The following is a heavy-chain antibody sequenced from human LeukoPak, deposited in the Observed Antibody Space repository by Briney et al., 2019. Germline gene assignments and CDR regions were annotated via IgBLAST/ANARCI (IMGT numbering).Heavy chain of an antibody. Sequence: SETLSLTCTVSGGSIGSGGYWWSWVRQHPGKGLGWIGNIYYSGTAYYTPSLRSRVTISMDTSKNQFSLHLNSVNPEDTAVYYCVRAGDHLTYGGVDIWGLGTMVTVSS. CDR2: IYYSGTA. CDR3: VRAGDHLTYGGVDI. CDR1: GGSIGSGGYW. V-gene: IGHV4-31*03. D-gene: IGHD4-23*01. J-gene: IGHJ3*02.